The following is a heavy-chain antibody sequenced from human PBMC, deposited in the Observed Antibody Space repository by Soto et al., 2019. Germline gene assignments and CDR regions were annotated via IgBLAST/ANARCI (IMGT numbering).Heavy chain of an antibody. J-gene: IGHJ1*01. D-gene: IGHD4-17*01. Sequence: EVQLVESGGGLVQPGGSLRLSCAASGLTVSNNYISWVRQSPGKGLEWVSLIYSGGSTKYADSVKGRFTISRDNSKNTMYLQMNSLRAEDTAVYYCAAHLPTVVTPFQHWGQGTLVTVSS. CDR1: GLTVSNNY. CDR2: IYSGGST. V-gene: IGHV3-66*01. CDR3: AAHLPTVVTPFQH.